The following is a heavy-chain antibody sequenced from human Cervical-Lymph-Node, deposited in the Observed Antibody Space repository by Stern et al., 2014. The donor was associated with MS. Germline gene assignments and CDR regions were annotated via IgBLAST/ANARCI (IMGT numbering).Heavy chain of an antibody. Sequence: QLQLQESGPGLVKPSQTLSLTCTVSGGSISSGSYYWSWIRQPAGKGLEWIGRIYTSGSTNYNPSLKSRVTISVDTSKNQFSLKLSSVTAADTAVYYCAREGLSFDYWGQGTLVTVSS. J-gene: IGHJ4*02. V-gene: IGHV4-61*02. CDR1: GGSISSGSYY. CDR3: AREGLSFDY. D-gene: IGHD2-2*01. CDR2: IYTSGST.